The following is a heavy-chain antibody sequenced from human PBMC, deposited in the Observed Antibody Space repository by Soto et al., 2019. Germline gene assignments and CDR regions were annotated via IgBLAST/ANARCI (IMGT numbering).Heavy chain of an antibody. CDR2: IYYSGST. CDR3: ARHFYRSTSCYDY. D-gene: IGHD2-2*01. J-gene: IGHJ4*02. V-gene: IGHV4-59*08. CDR1: GGSISSYY. Sequence: PSETLSLTCTVSGGSISSYYWSWIRQPPGKGLEWIGYIYYSGSTNYNPSLKSRVTISVDTSKNQFSLKLSSVTAADTAVYYCARHFYRSTSCYDYWGQGTLVTVSS.